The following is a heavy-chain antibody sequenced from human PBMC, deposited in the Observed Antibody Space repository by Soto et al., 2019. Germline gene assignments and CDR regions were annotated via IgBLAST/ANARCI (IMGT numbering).Heavy chain of an antibody. CDR2: ITYDGSNK. CDR3: XXXXXXXXXXXXXXYGMDV. Sequence: QVQLVESGGGVVQPGRSLRLSCAASGFTFSSYGMHWVRQAPGKGLEWVAVITYDGSNKYYADSVKGRFTISRDNSKNXXXXXXXXXXXXXXXXXXXXXXXXXXXXXXXXXYGMDVWGQGTTVTVSS. V-gene: IGHV3-30*03. J-gene: IGHJ6*02. CDR1: GFTFSSYG.